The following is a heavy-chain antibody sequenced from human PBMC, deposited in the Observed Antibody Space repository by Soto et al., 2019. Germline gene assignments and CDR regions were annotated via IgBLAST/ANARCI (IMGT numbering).Heavy chain of an antibody. V-gene: IGHV5-51*01. J-gene: IGHJ6*02. D-gene: IGHD5-18*01. CDR3: ARHGGYSYGLDLNYYYYGMDV. CDR1: GYSFTSYW. CDR2: IYPGDSDT. Sequence: GESLKISCKGSGYSFTSYWIGCVRQMPGKGLEWMGIIYPGDSDTRYSPSFQGQVTISADKSISTAYLQWSSLKASDSAMYYCARHGGYSYGLDLNYYYYGMDVWCQGTTVTVAS.